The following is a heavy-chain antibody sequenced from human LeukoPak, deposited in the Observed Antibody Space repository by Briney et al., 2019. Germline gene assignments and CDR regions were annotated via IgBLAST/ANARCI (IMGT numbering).Heavy chain of an antibody. V-gene: IGHV4-59*08. CDR3: ARHPLDYFDY. CDR2: IYYSGST. CDR1: GGSMSPYH. Sequence: SETLSLTCTVSGGSMSPYHWGWIRQPPGKGLEWIGYIYYSGSTNYNPSLKSRVTISVDTSKNQFSLKLSSVTAADTAVYYCARHPLDYFDYWGQGTLVTVSS. J-gene: IGHJ4*02.